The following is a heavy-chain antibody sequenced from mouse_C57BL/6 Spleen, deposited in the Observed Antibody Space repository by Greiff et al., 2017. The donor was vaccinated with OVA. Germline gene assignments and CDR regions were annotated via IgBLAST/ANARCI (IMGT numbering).Heavy chain of an antibody. CDR2: INPNNGGT. Sequence: EVQLVESGPELVKPGASVKMSCKASGYTFTDYNMHWVKQSHGKSLEWIGYINPNNGGTSYNQKFKGKATLTVNKSSSTAYMELRSLTSEDSAVYYCARLYERAMDYWGQGTSVTVSS. CDR3: ARLYERAMDY. J-gene: IGHJ4*01. D-gene: IGHD2-12*01. CDR1: GYTFTDYN. V-gene: IGHV1-22*01.